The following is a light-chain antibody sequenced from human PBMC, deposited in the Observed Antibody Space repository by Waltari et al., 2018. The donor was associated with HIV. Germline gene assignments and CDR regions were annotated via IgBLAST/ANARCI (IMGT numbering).Light chain of an antibody. CDR2: GKT. Sequence: QSVLTQPPSTSGTPGQRVTLSCSGSRSNIGRNTVSWFQQLPGKAPKVLIYGKTQLPSGVPDRFAGSKSGTSAALAIGGLQSEDEADYYCASWDDSLNGPVFGGGTTLTVL. J-gene: IGLJ2*01. CDR3: ASWDDSLNGPV. CDR1: RSNIGRNT. V-gene: IGLV1-44*01.